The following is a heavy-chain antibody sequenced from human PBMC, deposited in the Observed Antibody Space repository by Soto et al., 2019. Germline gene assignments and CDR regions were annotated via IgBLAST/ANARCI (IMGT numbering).Heavy chain of an antibody. CDR3: ARNLWAYSGGDCYSNDASGI. CDR2: INPSGGST. D-gene: IGHD2-21*01. Sequence: QVQLVLSGAEVKKPGASVKVSCKASGYTFTSYYMHWVRQAPGQGLEWMGIINPSGGSTSYAQKSEGGVTMTRDRSTRPLYMELSSLSCDDTAVYYCARNLWAYSGGDCYSNDASGIWGQGAIVTVSS. CDR1: GYTFTSYY. V-gene: IGHV1-46*03. J-gene: IGHJ3*02.